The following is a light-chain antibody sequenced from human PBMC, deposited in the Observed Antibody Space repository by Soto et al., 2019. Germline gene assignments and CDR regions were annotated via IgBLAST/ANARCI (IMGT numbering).Light chain of an antibody. CDR1: QTISSW. J-gene: IGKJ1*01. V-gene: IGKV1-5*03. CDR2: KAS. Sequence: DIQMTQSPSTLSGSVGDRVTITCRASQTISSWLAWYQQKPGKAPKLLIYKASTLKSGVPSRFRGSGSGTEFTITIRSLQPDDFATYYCQHYNSYSEAFGQGTKVELK. CDR3: QHYNSYSEA.